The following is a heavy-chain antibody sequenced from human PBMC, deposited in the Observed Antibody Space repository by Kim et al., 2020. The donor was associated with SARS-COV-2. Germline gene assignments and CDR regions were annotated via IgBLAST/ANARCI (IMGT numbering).Heavy chain of an antibody. V-gene: IGHV4-34*01. Sequence: SETLSLTCAVYGGSFSGYYWSWIRQPPGKGLEWIGEINHSGSTNYNPSLKSRVTISVDTSKNQFSLKLSSVTAADTAVYYCARGRFGKLVRRFDPWGQGT. D-gene: IGHD6-6*01. CDR3: ARGRFGKLVRRFDP. CDR2: INHSGST. CDR1: GGSFSGYY. J-gene: IGHJ5*02.